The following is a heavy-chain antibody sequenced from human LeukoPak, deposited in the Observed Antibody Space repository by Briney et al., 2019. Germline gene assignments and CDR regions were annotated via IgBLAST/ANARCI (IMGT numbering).Heavy chain of an antibody. J-gene: IGHJ4*02. CDR1: GFTFSSYS. V-gene: IGHV3-21*01. CDR2: FSSSSSYI. CDR3: SRGWFGELFVSKYYFDY. Sequence: GGSLRLSWAAAGFTFSSYSMNWVRQAPEKGLEWVSSFSSSSSYIYYADSVKGRFTISRDNAKNSLYLQMNSLRAEDTAVYYCSRGWFGELFVSKYYFDYWGQGTLVTVSS. D-gene: IGHD3-10*01.